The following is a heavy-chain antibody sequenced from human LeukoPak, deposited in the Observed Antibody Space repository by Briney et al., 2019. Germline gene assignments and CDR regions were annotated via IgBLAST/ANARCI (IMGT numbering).Heavy chain of an antibody. CDR3: ATGIVATIWPD. Sequence: GASVKVSCKVSGYTLTELSMHWVRQAPGKGLEWMGGFDPEDGETIYAPKFQGRVTMTGDTSTDTAYMELSSLRSEDTAVYYCATGIVATIWPDWGQGTLVTVSS. CDR1: GYTLTELS. CDR2: FDPEDGET. D-gene: IGHD5-12*01. V-gene: IGHV1-24*01. J-gene: IGHJ4*02.